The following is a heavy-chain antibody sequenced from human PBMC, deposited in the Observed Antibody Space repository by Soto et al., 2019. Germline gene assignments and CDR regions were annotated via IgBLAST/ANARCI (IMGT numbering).Heavy chain of an antibody. CDR3: AKAGSSRSWDNWFDP. CDR1: GFTFDDYA. V-gene: IGHV3-9*01. J-gene: IGHJ5*02. CDR2: ISWNSGSI. Sequence: EVQLVESGGGLVQPGRSLRLSCAASGFTFDDYAMHWVRQAPGKGLEWVSGISWNSGSIGYADSVKGRFTISRDNAKNSLYLQMNSLRAEDTALYYCAKAGSSRSWDNWFDPWGQGTLVTVSS. D-gene: IGHD6-13*01.